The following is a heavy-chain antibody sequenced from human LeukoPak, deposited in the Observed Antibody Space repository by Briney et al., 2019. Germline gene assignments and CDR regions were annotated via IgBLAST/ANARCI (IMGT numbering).Heavy chain of an antibody. CDR2: ISSSGSTI. Sequence: PGGSLRLSCAASGFTFSDYYMSWIRQAPGKGLEWVSYISSSGSTIYYADSVKSRFTISRDNAKNSLYLQMNSLRAEDTAVYYCAREISGERTYYFDYWGQGTLVTVSS. CDR1: GFTFSDYY. J-gene: IGHJ4*02. CDR3: AREISGERTYYFDY. V-gene: IGHV3-11*01. D-gene: IGHD1-26*01.